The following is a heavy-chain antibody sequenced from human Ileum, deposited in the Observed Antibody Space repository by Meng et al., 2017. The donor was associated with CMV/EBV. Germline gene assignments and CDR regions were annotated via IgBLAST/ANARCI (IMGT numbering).Heavy chain of an antibody. D-gene: IGHD3-9*01. CDR3: ARGRRYLFY. Sequence: QVQLHQRGAGRWKPSETLSPTCAVYGESFSGYYWDWTRQSPGKGLEWIGQINQSGSTNYHPSLKSRVTISVDTSKNQFSLKLSSVTAADAAMYYCARGRRYLFYWSQGTLVTVSS. CDR2: INQSGST. J-gene: IGHJ4*02. V-gene: IGHV4-34*01. CDR1: GESFSGYY.